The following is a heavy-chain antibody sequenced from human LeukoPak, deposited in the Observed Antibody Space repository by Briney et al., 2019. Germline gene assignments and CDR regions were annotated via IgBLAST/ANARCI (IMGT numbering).Heavy chain of an antibody. CDR3: ARVRGGDCYPNY. V-gene: IGHV3-53*01. CDR2: IYSGGST. J-gene: IGHJ4*02. D-gene: IGHD2-21*02. CDR1: GFTVSSNY. Sequence: PGGSLRLTCAASGFTVSSNYMSWVRQAPGKGLEWVSVIYSGGSTYYADSVKGRFTISRDNSKNTPYLQMNSLRAEDTAVYYCARVRGGDCYPNYWGQGTLVTVSS.